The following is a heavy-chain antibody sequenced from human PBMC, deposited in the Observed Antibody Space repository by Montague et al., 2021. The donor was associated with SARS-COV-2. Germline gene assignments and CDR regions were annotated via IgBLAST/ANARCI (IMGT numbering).Heavy chain of an antibody. J-gene: IGHJ6*02. CDR1: GFTFSSYA. V-gene: IGHV3-30-3*01. Sequence: SLRLSCAASGFTFSSYAMHWVRQAPGKGLEWVAVISYDGSNKYYADSXXGRFTISRDNSKNTLYLQMNSLRAEDTAVYYCARDTAYYDILTGYFPRDPYYYYYYGMDVWGQGTTVTVSS. CDR2: ISYDGSNK. D-gene: IGHD3-9*01. CDR3: ARDTAYYDILTGYFPRDPYYYYYYGMDV.